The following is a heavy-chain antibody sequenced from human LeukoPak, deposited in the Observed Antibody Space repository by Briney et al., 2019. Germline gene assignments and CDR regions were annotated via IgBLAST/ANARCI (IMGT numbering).Heavy chain of an antibody. CDR2: IYTSGTT. Sequence: ASETLSLTCTVSGGSISSYYWSWIRQPAGKGLEWIGRIYTSGTTNYKPSLKSRVTMPVDTSKNQFSLKLSSVTAADTAVYYCARQQWGRNFDYWGQGTLVTVSS. CDR3: ARQQWGRNFDY. D-gene: IGHD6-19*01. V-gene: IGHV4-4*07. J-gene: IGHJ4*02. CDR1: GGSISSYY.